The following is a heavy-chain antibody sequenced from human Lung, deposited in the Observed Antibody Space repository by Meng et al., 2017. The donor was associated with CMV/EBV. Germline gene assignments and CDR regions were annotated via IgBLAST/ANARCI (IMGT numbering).Heavy chain of an antibody. CDR1: GGTFSSYT. V-gene: IGHV1-69*10. J-gene: IGHJ3*02. D-gene: IGHD3-10*01. CDR3: ARVKDYGSGSYSPGGTFDI. Sequence: SVKVSCKASGGTFSSYTISWVRQAPGQGLEWMRGIIPILGIADYAQNFQGRVTITADKSTSTAYMDLSSLRSEDTAVYYCARVKDYGSGSYSPGGTFDIWGQGTMVTVS. CDR2: IIPILGIA.